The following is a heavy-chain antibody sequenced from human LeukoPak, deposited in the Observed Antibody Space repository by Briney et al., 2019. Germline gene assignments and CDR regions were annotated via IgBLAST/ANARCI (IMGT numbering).Heavy chain of an antibody. Sequence: SETLSLTCTVSGGSISSADYYWSWIRQPPGKGLDWIGYIYYSGSTYYNPSLKSRVTISVDTSKNQFSLKLSSVTAADTAVYYCARDGYDSSGYEYFFDYWGQGTLVTVSS. CDR3: ARDGYDSSGYEYFFDY. CDR1: GGSISSADYY. J-gene: IGHJ4*02. CDR2: IYYSGST. V-gene: IGHV4-30-4*02. D-gene: IGHD3-22*01.